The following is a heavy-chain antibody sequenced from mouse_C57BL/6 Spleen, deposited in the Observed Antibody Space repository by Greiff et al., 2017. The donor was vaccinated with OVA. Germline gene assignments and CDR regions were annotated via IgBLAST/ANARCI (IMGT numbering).Heavy chain of an antibody. V-gene: IGHV2-5*01. Sequence: VKLVESGPGLVQPSQSLSITCTVSGFSLTSYGVHWVRQSPGKGLEWLGVIWRGGSTDYNAAFMSRLSITKDNSKSQVFFKMNSLQADDTAIYYCAKNHYYGSSYWYFDVWGTGTTVTVSS. J-gene: IGHJ1*03. CDR1: GFSLTSYG. CDR2: IWRGGST. CDR3: AKNHYYGSSYWYFDV. D-gene: IGHD1-1*01.